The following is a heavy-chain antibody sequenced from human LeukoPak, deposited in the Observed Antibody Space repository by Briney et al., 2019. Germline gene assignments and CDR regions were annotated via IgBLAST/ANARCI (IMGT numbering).Heavy chain of an antibody. CDR1: GFTFSSYW. CDR3: AREDVRDDYGDYELYYYYGMDV. Sequence: PGGSLRLSCAASGFTFSSYWMHWVRQAPGKGLVWVSRINSDGSSTSYADSVKGRFTISRDNAKNTLYLQMDSLRAEDTAVYYCAREDVRDDYGDYELYYYYGMDVWGQGTTVTVSS. CDR2: INSDGSST. D-gene: IGHD4-17*01. J-gene: IGHJ6*02. V-gene: IGHV3-74*01.